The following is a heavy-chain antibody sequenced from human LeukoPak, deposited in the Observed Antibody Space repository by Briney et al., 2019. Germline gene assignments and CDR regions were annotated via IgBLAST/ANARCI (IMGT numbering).Heavy chain of an antibody. CDR2: IYSRGGT. CDR1: GGSIGSSGYY. Sequence: SETLSLTCTVSGGSIGSSGYYWGWIRQPPGKGLEWIGSIYSRGGTHYNPSLNSRVTISVDTSKNQFSLKVRSVTAAGTAVYYCTGVPSQWLTCSWGQGTLVTVSS. CDR3: TGVPSQWLTCS. D-gene: IGHD6-19*01. J-gene: IGHJ5*02. V-gene: IGHV4-39*07.